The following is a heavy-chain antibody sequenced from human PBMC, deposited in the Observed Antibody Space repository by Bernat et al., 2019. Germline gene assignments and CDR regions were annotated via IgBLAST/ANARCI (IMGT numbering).Heavy chain of an antibody. CDR1: GFTFSSYD. V-gene: IGHV3-13*04. D-gene: IGHD2-21*02. CDR2: IGTAGDT. Sequence: EVQLVESGGGLVQPGGSLRLSCAASGFTFSSYDMHWVRQATGKGLEWVSAIGTAGDTYYPGSVKGRFTISRENAKNSLYLQMNSLRAGDTAVYYCPRMGDHDAFDIWGQGTMVTVSS. CDR3: PRMGDHDAFDI. J-gene: IGHJ3*02.